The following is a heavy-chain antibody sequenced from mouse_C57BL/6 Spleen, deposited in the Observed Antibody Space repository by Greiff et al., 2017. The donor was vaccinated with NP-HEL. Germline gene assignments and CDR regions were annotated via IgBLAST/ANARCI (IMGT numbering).Heavy chain of an antibody. CDR3: ARNSYYYGSSYHAMDY. CDR1: GYTFTSYW. J-gene: IGHJ4*01. D-gene: IGHD1-1*01. V-gene: IGHV1-69*01. CDR2: IDPSDSYT. Sequence: VQLQQPGAELVMPGASVKLSCKASGYTFTSYWMHWVKQRPGQGLEWIGEIDPSDSYTNYNQKFKGKSTLTVDKSSSTAYMQLSSLTSEDSAVYYCARNSYYYGSSYHAMDYWGQGTSVTVSS.